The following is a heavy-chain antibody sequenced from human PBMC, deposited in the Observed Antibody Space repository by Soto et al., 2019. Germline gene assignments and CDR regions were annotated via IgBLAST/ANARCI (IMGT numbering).Heavy chain of an antibody. V-gene: IGHV4-38-2*02. CDR1: VYCISSGYY. CDR3: ERVCRTYYDIFNGYRKKYYFEY. CDR2: IYHSGST. Sequence: PSSTXSLTGSVAVYCISSGYYWFCIRQPPGKGLDCIGSIYHSGSTYYNPSLKSRVTISVDTSKNQFSLKLSSVTAADTAVYYCERVCRTYYDIFNGYRKKYYFEYRGQGPLV. D-gene: IGHD3-9*01. J-gene: IGHJ4*02.